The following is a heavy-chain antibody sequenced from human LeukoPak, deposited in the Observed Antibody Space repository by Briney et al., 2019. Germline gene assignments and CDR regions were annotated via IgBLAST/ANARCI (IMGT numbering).Heavy chain of an antibody. CDR2: IRSKAYGWTT. Sequence: GGSLRLSCTAPGFTFGDYAMSWVRQAPGKGLEWVGFIRSKAYGWTTEYAASVKGRFTISRDDSKSIAYLQMNSLKTEDTAVYYCTREDYYDSSGYYPSGYWGQGTLVTVSS. V-gene: IGHV3-49*04. D-gene: IGHD3-22*01. CDR3: TREDYYDSSGYYPSGY. J-gene: IGHJ4*02. CDR1: GFTFGDYA.